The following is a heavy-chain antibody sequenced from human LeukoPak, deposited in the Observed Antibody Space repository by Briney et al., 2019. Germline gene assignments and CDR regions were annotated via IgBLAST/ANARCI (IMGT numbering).Heavy chain of an antibody. Sequence: ASVKVSCKASGGTFSNYAISWVRQAPGQGLEWMGGIIPIFGTANYAQKFRGRVTITADKSTRTAYMELSSLRSEDTAVYYCARDKGPGGSGSYLPYYYYYIDVWGKGTTVTVSS. CDR3: ARDKGPGGSGSYLPYYYYYIDV. J-gene: IGHJ6*03. CDR2: IIPIFGTA. D-gene: IGHD3-10*01. V-gene: IGHV1-69*06. CDR1: GGTFSNYA.